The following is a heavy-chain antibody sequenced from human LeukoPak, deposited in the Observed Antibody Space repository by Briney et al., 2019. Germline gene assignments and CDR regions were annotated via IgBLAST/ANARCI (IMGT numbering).Heavy chain of an antibody. V-gene: IGHV1-69*02. CDR2: IIPILGIA. D-gene: IGHD1-26*01. CDR3: ATSSQWELLVGYFDY. J-gene: IGHJ4*02. Sequence: ASVKVSCKASGGTFSSYTISWVRQAPGQGLEWMGRIIPILGIANYAQKFQGRVTMTEDTSTDTAYMELSSLRSEDTAVYYCATSSQWELLVGYFDYWGQGTLVTVSS. CDR1: GGTFSSYT.